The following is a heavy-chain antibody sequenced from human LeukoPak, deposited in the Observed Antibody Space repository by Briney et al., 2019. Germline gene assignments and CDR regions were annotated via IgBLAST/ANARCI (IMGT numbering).Heavy chain of an antibody. V-gene: IGHV3-30*02. CDR1: GFTFSSYG. D-gene: IGHD3-22*01. Sequence: PGGSLRLSCAASGFTFSSYGMHWVRQAPGKGLEWVAFIRYDGSNKYYADSVKGRFTISRDNSKNTLYLQMNSLRAEDTAVYYCAKDSYHYYDSSPPGYWGQGTLVTVSS. J-gene: IGHJ4*02. CDR3: AKDSYHYYDSSPPGY. CDR2: IRYDGSNK.